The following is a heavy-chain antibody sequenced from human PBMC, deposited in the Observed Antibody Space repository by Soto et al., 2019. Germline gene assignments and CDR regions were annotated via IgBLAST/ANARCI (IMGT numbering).Heavy chain of an antibody. Sequence: GGSLRLSCAASAFTFSTYSMNWVRQAPGKGLEWVSYISSSSNTIYYADSVKGRFTISRDNAENSLYLQMNSLRAEDTAVYYCSRGACSGGSCYTYYYMDVWGKGTTVTVSS. CDR2: ISSSSNTI. D-gene: IGHD2-15*01. CDR1: AFTFSTYS. J-gene: IGHJ6*03. V-gene: IGHV3-48*01. CDR3: SRGACSGGSCYTYYYMDV.